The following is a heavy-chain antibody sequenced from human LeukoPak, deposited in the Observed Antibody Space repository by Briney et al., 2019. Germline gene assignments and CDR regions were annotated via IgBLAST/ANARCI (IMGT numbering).Heavy chain of an antibody. Sequence: GSLRLSCAASGFTFSSYAMTWVRQAPDKGLEWVSAISGSDGSTYYADSVKGRFTISRDDSQNTLYLQMNSLSAEDTAVYYCAKVETSGGANCYALDYWGQGTLVTVSS. V-gene: IGHV3-23*01. CDR2: ISGSDGST. CDR1: GFTFSSYA. D-gene: IGHD2-2*01. J-gene: IGHJ4*02. CDR3: AKVETSGGANCYALDY.